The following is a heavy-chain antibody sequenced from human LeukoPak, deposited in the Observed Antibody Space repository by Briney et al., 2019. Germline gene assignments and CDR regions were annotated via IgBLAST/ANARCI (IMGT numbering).Heavy chain of an antibody. CDR3: VTGRYSYGWYDH. D-gene: IGHD1-26*01. J-gene: IGHJ5*02. CDR1: GGTISSFY. V-gene: IGHV4-59*13. Sequence: SETLSLTCTVSGGTISSFYWSWIRQPPGKGLEWIGYMYYGGSPNYNPSLKSRVITSLDTSKKQFSLKLNSVTTADTAVYYCVTGRYSYGWYDHWGQGILVIVSS. CDR2: MYYGGSP.